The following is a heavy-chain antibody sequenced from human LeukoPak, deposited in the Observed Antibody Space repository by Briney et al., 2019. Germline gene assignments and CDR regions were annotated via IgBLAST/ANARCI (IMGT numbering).Heavy chain of an antibody. V-gene: IGHV1-69*01. CDR1: GGTFSSYA. CDR2: IIPIFGTA. D-gene: IGHD5-12*01. CDR3: ARGLGGYDSPYFDY. Sequence: ASVKVSCKASGGTFSSYAISWVRQAPGQGLEWMGGIIPIFGTANYAQKFQGRVTITADESTSTAYMELSSLRSEDTAAYYCARGLGGYDSPYFDYWGQGTLVTVSS. J-gene: IGHJ4*02.